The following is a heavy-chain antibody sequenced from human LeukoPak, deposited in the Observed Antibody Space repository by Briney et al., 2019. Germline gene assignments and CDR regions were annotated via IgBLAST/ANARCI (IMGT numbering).Heavy chain of an antibody. CDR2: LSWDGGSR. CDR3: AKDISKRGLAIADH. V-gene: IGHV3-43*01. CDR1: GFTFNDYS. Sequence: GPLRLSCVASGFTFNDYSMHWVRQPPGKGLEWVSLLSWDGGSRYYADSVRGRFTISKDNSKNSLYLQMNSLTTEDTALYYCAKDISKRGLAIADHWGQGTLVTVSS. D-gene: IGHD3-3*02. J-gene: IGHJ5*02.